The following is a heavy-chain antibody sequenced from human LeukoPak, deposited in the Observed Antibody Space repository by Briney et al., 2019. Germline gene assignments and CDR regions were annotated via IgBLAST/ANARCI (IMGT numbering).Heavy chain of an antibody. V-gene: IGHV3-23*01. CDR2: ISGSGAGT. J-gene: IGHJ4*02. CDR3: AKDSSGYFRPFDY. Sequence: GGSLRLSCAASGFTFSSYAMSWVRQAPGKGLEWVSAISGSGAGTYYADSVKGRFTISRDNSKNTLYLQMNSLRAEDTAVYYCAKDSSGYFRPFDYWGQGTLVTASS. D-gene: IGHD3-22*01. CDR1: GFTFSSYA.